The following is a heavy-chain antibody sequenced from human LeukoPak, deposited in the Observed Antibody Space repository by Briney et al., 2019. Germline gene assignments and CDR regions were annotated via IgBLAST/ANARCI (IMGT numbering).Heavy chain of an antibody. CDR3: AKGMEYYYDSSGYYYGFEYFDY. CDR2: ISGSGVST. V-gene: IGHV3-23*01. D-gene: IGHD3-22*01. J-gene: IGHJ4*02. Sequence: HSGGSLRLSCAASGFTFSSYAMSWVRQAPGKGLEWVSAISGSGVSTYYADSVKGRFTISRDNSKNTLYLQMNSLRAEDTAVYYCAKGMEYYYDSSGYYYGFEYFDYWGQGTLVTVSS. CDR1: GFTFSSYA.